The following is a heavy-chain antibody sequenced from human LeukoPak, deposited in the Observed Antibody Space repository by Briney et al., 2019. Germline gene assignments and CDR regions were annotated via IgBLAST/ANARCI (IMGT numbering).Heavy chain of an antibody. Sequence: NSSETLTLTCSLFGGSFSRYYWTWLRHPPGKGREWIGQINHRGSSHYNPSLRRRVTISVDTSKTQFSLKLTSLTSADTAVYYCGRDKFCSGTGCCNIGLFDFWGEGALVSVFS. CDR1: GGSFSRYY. J-gene: IGHJ4*02. CDR2: INHRGSS. V-gene: IGHV4-34*01. CDR3: GRDKFCSGTGCCNIGLFDF. D-gene: IGHD2-2*01.